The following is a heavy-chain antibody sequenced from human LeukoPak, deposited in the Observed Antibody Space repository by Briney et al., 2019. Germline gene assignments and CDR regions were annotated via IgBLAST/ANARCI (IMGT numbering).Heavy chain of an antibody. D-gene: IGHD4-17*01. CDR3: ARDQGPVNDYGDYDPRGFRFDP. J-gene: IGHJ5*02. Sequence: GASVKVSCKASGGTFSSYAISWVRQAPGQGLEWMGRIIPILGIANYAQKFQGRVTITADKSTSTAYMELSSLRSEDTAVYYCARDQGPVNDYGDYDPRGFRFDPWGQGTLVTVSS. CDR1: GGTFSSYA. V-gene: IGHV1-69*04. CDR2: IIPILGIA.